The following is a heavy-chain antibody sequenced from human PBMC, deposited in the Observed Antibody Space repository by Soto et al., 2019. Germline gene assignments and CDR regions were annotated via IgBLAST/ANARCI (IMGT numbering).Heavy chain of an antibody. D-gene: IGHD3-10*01. J-gene: IGHJ6*03. CDR3: ARNYYGSGTSYNSYYYYYMDV. V-gene: IGHV1-3*01. CDR1: GYSFTSYT. CDR2: INAGNGNT. Sequence: QVQLVQSGAEVKKPGASVRVSCWASGYSFTSYTMHWVRQAPGQRLEWMGWINAGNGNTKYSQKFQGRVTITRDTSANTAYMELSSLRSEDTAVYYCARNYYGSGTSYNSYYYYYMDVWGKGTTVTVSS.